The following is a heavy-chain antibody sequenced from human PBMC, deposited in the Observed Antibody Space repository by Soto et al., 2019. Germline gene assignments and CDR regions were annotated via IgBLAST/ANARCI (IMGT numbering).Heavy chain of an antibody. V-gene: IGHV3-23*01. D-gene: IGHD2-15*01. CDR1: GFTFSRYA. CDR2: ISFGGGYST. Sequence: GGSLRLSCAVSGFTFSRYAMSWVRQAPGKGLEWISSISFGGGYSTYYADSVKGRVTISRDNSKNILYLQMNSLRAEDTAVYYCAKDGGGPTCYWGQGTLVTVSS. J-gene: IGHJ4*02. CDR3: AKDGGGPTCY.